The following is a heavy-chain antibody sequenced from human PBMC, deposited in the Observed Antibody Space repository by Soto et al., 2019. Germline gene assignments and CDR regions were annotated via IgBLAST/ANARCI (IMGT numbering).Heavy chain of an antibody. D-gene: IGHD6-13*01. CDR3: ARGSSRFIAAALPSSLDY. J-gene: IGHJ4*02. Sequence: EVQLVESGGGLVQPGGSLRLSCAASGFTFSSYSMNWVRQAPGKGLEWVSYISSSSSTIYYADSVKGRFTISRDNAKNSLYLQMNSLRDEDTAVYYCARGSSRFIAAALPSSLDYWGQGTLVTGSS. CDR2: ISSSSSTI. V-gene: IGHV3-48*02. CDR1: GFTFSSYS.